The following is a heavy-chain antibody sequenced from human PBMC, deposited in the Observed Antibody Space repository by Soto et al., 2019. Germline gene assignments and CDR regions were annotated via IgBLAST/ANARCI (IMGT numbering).Heavy chain of an antibody. J-gene: IGHJ6*02. CDR2: INAGNGNT. CDR3: ARGVENIVVVLDVFGYYGMDV. CDR1: GYSFTSYA. V-gene: IGHV1-3*01. Sequence: VKVSCKASGYSFTSYAIYWVRQAPGQRLEWMGWINAGNGNTKYSQKLQGRVTFTGDTSAGTAHMELSSLRSEDTAVYFCARGVENIVVVLDVFGYYGMDVWGQGTTVTVSS. D-gene: IGHD2-2*01.